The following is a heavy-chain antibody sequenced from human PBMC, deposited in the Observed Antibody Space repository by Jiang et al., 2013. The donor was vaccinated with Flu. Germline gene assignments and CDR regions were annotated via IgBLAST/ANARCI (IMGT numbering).Heavy chain of an antibody. CDR2: IIPILGIA. V-gene: IGHV1-69*04. Sequence: AISWVRQAPGQGLEWMGRIIPILGIANYAQKFQGRVTITADKSTSTAYMELSSLRSEDTAVYYCALLTMITFGGVIARDYWGQGTLVTVSS. J-gene: IGHJ4*02. D-gene: IGHD3-16*02. CDR3: ALLTMITFGGVIARDY. CDR1: A.